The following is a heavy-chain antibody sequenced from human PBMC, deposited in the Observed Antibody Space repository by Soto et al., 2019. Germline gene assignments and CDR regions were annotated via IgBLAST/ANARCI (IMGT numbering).Heavy chain of an antibody. CDR2: MYYSGST. CDR3: ARHSTLRYFRSWFDP. J-gene: IGHJ5*02. Sequence: SETLSLTCTVSGGSISSYYWSWIRQPPGKGLEWIGYMYYSGSTNYNPSLKSRVTISVDTSKNQFSLKLSSVTAADTAMYYCARHSTLRYFRSWFDPWGQGTLVTVSS. D-gene: IGHD3-9*01. V-gene: IGHV4-59*08. CDR1: GGSISSYY.